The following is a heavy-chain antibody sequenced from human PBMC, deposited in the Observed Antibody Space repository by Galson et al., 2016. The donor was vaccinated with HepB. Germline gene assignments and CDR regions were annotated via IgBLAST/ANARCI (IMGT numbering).Heavy chain of an antibody. CDR2: ITSSSSYL. D-gene: IGHD3-10*01. CDR3: ARVGSVTIDAVDI. Sequence: SLRLSCAASGFTFRSSILSWVRQAPGKGLEWVSSITSSSSYLYYGDSVKGRFTISRDNGKKSVYLQMNSLRAEDTAVYYCARVGSVTIDAVDIWGQGTMVTVSS. V-gene: IGHV3-21*01. J-gene: IGHJ3*02. CDR1: GFTFRSSI.